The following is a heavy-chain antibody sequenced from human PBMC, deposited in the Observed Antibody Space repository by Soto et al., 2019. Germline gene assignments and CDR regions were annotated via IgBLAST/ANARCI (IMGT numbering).Heavy chain of an antibody. CDR3: TIGSWSGEVFDV. CDR2: IIPMLGVA. J-gene: IGHJ3*01. Sequence: QVQLVQSGAEVKKPGSSVKVSYKPSGGTFSTYSIFWVRQAPGQGLEWMGRIIPMLGVANYAQKFQGRVTITADKSTTTVYMELSSLRSEDTALYYCTIGSWSGEVFDVWGQGTMVTVSS. D-gene: IGHD2-21*01. CDR1: GGTFSTYS. V-gene: IGHV1-69*02.